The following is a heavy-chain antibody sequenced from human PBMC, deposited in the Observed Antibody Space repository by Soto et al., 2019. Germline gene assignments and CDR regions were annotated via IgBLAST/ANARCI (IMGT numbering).Heavy chain of an antibody. Sequence: PGGSLRLSCATSGFTFSRCDMNWVRQAPGKGLEWVSFISSSASYMYYADSVKGRFTISRDNSKKSLYLQMNSLRAEDTAVYYCARGFWSGYGMDVWGQGTTVTVSS. V-gene: IGHV3-21*01. CDR1: GFTFSRCD. CDR3: ARGFWSGYGMDV. J-gene: IGHJ6*02. CDR2: ISSSASYM. D-gene: IGHD3-3*01.